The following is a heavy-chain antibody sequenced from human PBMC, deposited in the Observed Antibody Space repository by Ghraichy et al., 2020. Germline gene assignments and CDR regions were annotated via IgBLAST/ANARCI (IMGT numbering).Heavy chain of an antibody. CDR1: GFTFSSYS. CDR2: ISSSNSYI. D-gene: IGHD5-24*01. J-gene: IGHJ4*02. V-gene: IGHV3-21*01. Sequence: GSLRLSCAASGFTFSSYSMNWVRQAPGKGLEWVSSISSSNSYIYYADSVKGRLTISRDNAKNSLYMQMNRLRAEDTAVYYCARRVQGDGYNFGDYWGQGTLVTVSS. CDR3: ARRVQGDGYNFGDY.